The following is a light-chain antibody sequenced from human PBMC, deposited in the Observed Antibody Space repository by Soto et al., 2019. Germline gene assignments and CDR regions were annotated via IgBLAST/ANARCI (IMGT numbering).Light chain of an antibody. V-gene: IGLV2-14*01. CDR2: EVS. CDR3: SSYTINSTSTDV. J-gene: IGLJ1*01. CDR1: SSDVGGYNY. Sequence: QSALTQPASVSGSPGQSITISCTGTSSDVGGYNYVSWYQPHPGKAPKLMIYEVSNRPSGVSNRFSGSKSGNTASLTISGLQAEGEAEYYCSSYTINSTSTDVFGTGTKGTVL.